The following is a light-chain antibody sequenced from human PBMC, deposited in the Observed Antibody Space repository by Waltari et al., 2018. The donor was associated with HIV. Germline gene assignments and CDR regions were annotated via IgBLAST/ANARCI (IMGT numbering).Light chain of an antibody. J-gene: IGLJ2*01. CDR3: QSYDSSLSAS. V-gene: IGLV2-23*02. CDR1: SSDIGNYDL. Sequence: QSALTQPASVSASPGQSITISCTGTSSDIGNYDLVSWYQQRPGKAPKLMIYEVNKWPAGVSNRFSGSKSGITASLTISGLQAEDEADYYCQSYDSSLSASFGGGTKLTVL. CDR2: EVN.